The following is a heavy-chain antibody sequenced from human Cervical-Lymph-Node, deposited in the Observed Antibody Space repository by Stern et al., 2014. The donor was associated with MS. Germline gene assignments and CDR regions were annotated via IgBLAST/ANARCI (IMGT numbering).Heavy chain of an antibody. CDR3: ASQSETRYCSSSRCNSGGFNI. CDR2: INPKNGDT. V-gene: IGHV1-2*06. J-gene: IGHJ3*02. D-gene: IGHD2-2*01. CDR1: GYIFTGYY. Sequence: QVQLVQSGAEVKKPGASVKVSCKASGYIFTGYYMHWVRQAPGQGLQWMGRINPKNGDTNYAQMFQGRVTMTRDTSISTAYMEMSRLTSDDTAIYYCASQSETRYCSSSRCNSGGFNIWGQGTVVTVSS.